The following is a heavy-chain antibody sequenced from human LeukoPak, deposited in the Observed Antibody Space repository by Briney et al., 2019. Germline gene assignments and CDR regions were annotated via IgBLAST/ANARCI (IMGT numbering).Heavy chain of an antibody. CDR3: ARGGVASLWGAFDV. D-gene: IGHD3-16*01. CDR1: GFTLTTYG. CDR2: IRYDGSTN. Sequence: QTGGSLRLSCLTSGFTLTTYGMHWVRQAPGRGLEWVAVIRYDGSTNYNTDSVEGRFTISRDTSKNTVELEMNGLRGEDAAIYYCARGGVASLWGAFDVWGQGTLVAVSS. V-gene: IGHV3-33*01. J-gene: IGHJ3*01.